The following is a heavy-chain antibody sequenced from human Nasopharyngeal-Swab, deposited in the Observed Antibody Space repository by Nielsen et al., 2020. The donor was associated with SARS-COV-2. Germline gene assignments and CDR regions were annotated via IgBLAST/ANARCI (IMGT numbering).Heavy chain of an antibody. J-gene: IGHJ3*02. V-gene: IGHV4-31*03. CDR1: GDSINSGGHY. CDR3: ARTSSSAHDALDI. CDR2: IFYLGGT. Sequence: SETLSLTCTVSGDSINSGGHYWTWIRQHQGKGLEWIGCIFYLGGTHYNPSLKRRVSMSVDTSKKFFSLKLTSVTAEDTAVYFCARTSSSAHDALDIWGQGTVVTVSS.